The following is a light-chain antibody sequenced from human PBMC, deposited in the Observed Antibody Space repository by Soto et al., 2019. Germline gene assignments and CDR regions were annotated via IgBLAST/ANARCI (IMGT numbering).Light chain of an antibody. V-gene: IGKV3-20*01. J-gene: IGKJ1*01. CDR2: GAS. Sequence: EIVLTQSPGTLSLSPGERATLSCRASQSVSTSYLAWYQQKPGQAPRLLIYGASNRATGIPDRFSGSGSGTDFTLTINRLEPEDFAVYYCQQYGSSSWTFGQGTKV. CDR1: QSVSTSY. CDR3: QQYGSSSWT.